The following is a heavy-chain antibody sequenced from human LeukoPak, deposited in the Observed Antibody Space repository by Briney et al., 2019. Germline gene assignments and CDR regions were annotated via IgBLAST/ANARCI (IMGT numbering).Heavy chain of an antibody. V-gene: IGHV1-8*01. D-gene: IGHD2-2*01. CDR3: ARDSTSDNWFDP. Sequence: SVKVSCKASGYTFTSYDINWVRQATGRGLEWMGWMNPNSGNTGYAQKFQGRVTMTRNTSISTAYMELSSLRSEDTAVYYCARDSTSDNWFDPWGQGTLVTVSS. CDR2: MNPNSGNT. CDR1: GYTFTSYD. J-gene: IGHJ5*02.